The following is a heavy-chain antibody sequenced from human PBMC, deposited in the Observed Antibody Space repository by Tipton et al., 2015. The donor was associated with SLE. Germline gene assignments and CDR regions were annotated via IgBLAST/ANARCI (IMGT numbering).Heavy chain of an antibody. CDR3: ARDVVATANWFDP. J-gene: IGHJ5*02. CDR2: IYYSGST. D-gene: IGHD5-12*01. V-gene: IGHV4-59*12. CDR1: GGSISSYY. Sequence: TLSLTCTIFGGSISSYYWSWIRQPPGKGLEWIGSIYYSGSTYYNPSLKSRVTISVDTSKNQFSLKLSSVTAADTAVYYCARDVVATANWFDPWGQGTLVTVSS.